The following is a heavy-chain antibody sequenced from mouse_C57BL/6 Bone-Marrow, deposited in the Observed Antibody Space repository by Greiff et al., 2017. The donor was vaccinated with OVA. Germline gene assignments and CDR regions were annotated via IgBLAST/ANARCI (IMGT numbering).Heavy chain of an antibody. CDR2: IHPNSGST. D-gene: IGHD1-1*01. CDR1: GYTFTSYW. V-gene: IGHV1-64*01. J-gene: IGHJ1*03. CDR3: ARVLVAYWYVDV. Sequence: QVQLQQPGAELVKPGASVKLSCKASGYTFTSYWMHWVKQRPGQGLEWIGMIHPNSGSTNYNEKFKSKATLTVDKSSSTAYMQLSSLTSEDSAVYYCARVLVAYWYVDVWGTGTTVTVSS.